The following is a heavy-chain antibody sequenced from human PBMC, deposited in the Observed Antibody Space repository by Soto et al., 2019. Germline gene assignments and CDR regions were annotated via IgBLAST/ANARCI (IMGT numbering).Heavy chain of an antibody. V-gene: IGHV5-51*01. J-gene: IGHJ6*02. CDR1: GYSFTSYW. CDR2: IYPGDSDT. Sequence: GESLKIFWKGPGYSFTSYWIGWMRRTPGKGLEWKGIIYPGDSDTRYSPSFQGQVTISADKSISTAYLQWSSLKASDTAMYYCAREGYDILTGYYKTYYYYGMDVWGQGTTVTVSS. D-gene: IGHD3-9*01. CDR3: AREGYDILTGYYKTYYYYGMDV.